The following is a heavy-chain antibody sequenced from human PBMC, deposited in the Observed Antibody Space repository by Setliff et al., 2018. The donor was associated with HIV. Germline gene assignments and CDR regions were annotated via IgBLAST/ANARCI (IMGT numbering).Heavy chain of an antibody. CDR2: VNPSGGST. V-gene: IGHV1-46*01. D-gene: IGHD3-22*01. Sequence: ASVKVSCKASGYTFTSYYMHWVRQAPGQGLEWMGIVNPSGGSTSYAQKFQGRVTMTRDTSTSTVYMELSSLRSEDTAVYYCARDQYYYDSSGYPSRYFDYWGQGTLVTVSS. J-gene: IGHJ4*02. CDR3: ARDQYYYDSSGYPSRYFDY. CDR1: GYTFTSYY.